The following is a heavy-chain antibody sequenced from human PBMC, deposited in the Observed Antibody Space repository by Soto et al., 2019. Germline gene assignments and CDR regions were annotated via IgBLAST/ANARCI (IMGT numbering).Heavy chain of an antibody. Sequence: EVQLVESGGGLVQPGGSLRLSCAASGFTFSHYWMYWVRQAPGKGLVWVSRINSDGSVSSYADSVKGRLTISRDNVKNTLYLQMNSLRAEDTAVYYCARGDCVGGTCYSLAGSLYYYMDVWGTGTTVTVFS. CDR1: GFTFSHYW. V-gene: IGHV3-74*01. J-gene: IGHJ6*03. D-gene: IGHD2-15*01. CDR3: ARGDCVGGTCYSLAGSLYYYMDV. CDR2: INSDGSVS.